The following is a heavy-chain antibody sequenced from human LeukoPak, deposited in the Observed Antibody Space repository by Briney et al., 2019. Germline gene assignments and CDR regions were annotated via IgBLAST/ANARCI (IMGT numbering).Heavy chain of an antibody. J-gene: IGHJ4*02. V-gene: IGHV3-15*01. CDR2: IKSKSAGGTV. CDR3: STDAGYDSRWYNY. Sequence: GGSLRLSCAASGFSFSSAYVIWVRQAPGKGLEWLGRIKSKSAGGTVDYASPVKGRFVISRDDSRTTVSLQMNSLKTEDTVVYYCSTDAGYDSRWYNYWGQGTLVTVSS. D-gene: IGHD6-13*01. CDR1: GFSFSSAY.